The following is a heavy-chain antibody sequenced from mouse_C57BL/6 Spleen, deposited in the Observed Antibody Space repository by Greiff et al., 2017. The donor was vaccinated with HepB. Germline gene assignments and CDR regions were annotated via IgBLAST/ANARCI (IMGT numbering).Heavy chain of an antibody. CDR2: IYPGSGST. J-gene: IGHJ3*01. CDR3: ARWGGSPPRFAY. Sequence: QVQLQQSGAELVKPGASVKMSCKASGYTFTSYWITWVKQRPGQGLEWIGDIYPGSGSTNYNEKFKSKATLTVDTSSSTAYMQLSSLTSEDSAVYYCARWGGSPPRFAYWGQGTLVTVSA. D-gene: IGHD1-1*01. V-gene: IGHV1-55*01. CDR1: GYTFTSYW.